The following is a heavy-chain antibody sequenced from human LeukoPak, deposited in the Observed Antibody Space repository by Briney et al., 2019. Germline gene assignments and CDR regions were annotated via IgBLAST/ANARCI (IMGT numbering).Heavy chain of an antibody. CDR1: GFTFSDHY. Sequence: PGGSLRLSCAASGFTFSDHYMDWVCQAPGKGLEWVGRTRNKANSYSTEYAASVKGRFTISRDDSKNSLYLQMNSLKTEDTAVYYCARGGSYVAFDIWGQGTMVTVSS. CDR3: ARGGSYVAFDI. J-gene: IGHJ3*02. D-gene: IGHD1-26*01. V-gene: IGHV3-72*01. CDR2: TRNKANSYST.